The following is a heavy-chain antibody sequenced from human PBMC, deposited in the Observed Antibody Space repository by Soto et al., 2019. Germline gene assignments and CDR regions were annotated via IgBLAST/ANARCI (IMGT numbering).Heavy chain of an antibody. Sequence: ASVKVSCKASGYTFTYYTMHWVRQAPGQSLEWMGWINAGDGNTKYSPNFQGRITITRDTSASTVYMELSSLRSEDTAVYFCTRDYYDSSGYYPKFDYWGQGTLVTV. CDR1: GYTFTYYT. CDR2: INAGDGNT. J-gene: IGHJ4*02. V-gene: IGHV1-3*01. CDR3: TRDYYDSSGYYPKFDY. D-gene: IGHD3-22*01.